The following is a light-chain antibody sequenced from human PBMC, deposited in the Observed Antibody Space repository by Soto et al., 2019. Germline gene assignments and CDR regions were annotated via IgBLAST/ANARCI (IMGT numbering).Light chain of an antibody. CDR1: SSKNGSNT. CDR3: AAWDDSLNGPYV. J-gene: IGLJ1*01. Sequence: QSLLTQPPSASGTPRQRGTISFSGSSSKNGSNTVNWYQQLPGTAPKLLIYSNNQRPSGVPDRFSGSKSGTSASLAISGLQSEDEADYYCAAWDDSLNGPYVFGTGTTGHRP. CDR2: SNN. V-gene: IGLV1-44*01.